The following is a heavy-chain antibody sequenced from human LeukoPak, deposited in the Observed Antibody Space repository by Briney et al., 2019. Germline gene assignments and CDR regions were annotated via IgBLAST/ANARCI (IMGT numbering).Heavy chain of an antibody. Sequence: KPSQTLSLTCTVSGGSISSGSYYWSWIRQPAGKGLEWIGRIYTSGSTNYNPSLKSRVTMSVDTSKNQLSLKLSSVTAADTAVYYCARDRDISVVVPAAIKWSYYYYMDVWGKGTTVTVSS. CDR2: IYTSGST. CDR3: ARDRDISVVVPAAIKWSYYYYMDV. J-gene: IGHJ6*03. CDR1: GGSISSGSYY. V-gene: IGHV4-61*02. D-gene: IGHD2-2*01.